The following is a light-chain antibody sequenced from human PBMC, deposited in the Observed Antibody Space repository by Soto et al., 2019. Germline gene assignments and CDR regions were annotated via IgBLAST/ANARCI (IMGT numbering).Light chain of an antibody. CDR3: QQSVKSPWT. Sequence: EIVMTQSPATLSVSPGERATLSCRASQSVSSNLAWYQQKPGQAPRLLIYGASTRATGIPARFSGSGSGTEFTLTISSLQSEDFAVYYCQQSVKSPWTFGQGTKVEIK. V-gene: IGKV3-15*01. J-gene: IGKJ1*01. CDR1: QSVSSN. CDR2: GAS.